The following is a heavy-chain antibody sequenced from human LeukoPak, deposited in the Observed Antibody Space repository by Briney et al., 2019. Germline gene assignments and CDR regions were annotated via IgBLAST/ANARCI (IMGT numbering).Heavy chain of an antibody. CDR3: ARVSAAADAVDY. V-gene: IGHV4-30-4*01. CDR2: IHYSGST. J-gene: IGHJ4*02. Sequence: PSETLSLTCTVSGGSISSGDYYWSWIRQPPGKGLEWIGYIHYSGSTYYNPSLKSRVTISVDTSKNQFSLKLSSVTAADTAVYYCARVSAAADAVDYWGQGTLVTVSS. CDR1: GGSISSGDYY. D-gene: IGHD6-13*01.